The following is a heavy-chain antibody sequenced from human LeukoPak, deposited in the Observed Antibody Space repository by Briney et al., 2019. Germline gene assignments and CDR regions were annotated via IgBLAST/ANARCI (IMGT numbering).Heavy chain of an antibody. CDR1: GFTFSNYW. CDR2: ISYDGSNK. J-gene: IGHJ5*02. V-gene: IGHV3-30-3*01. CDR3: ARDPRRYYDFWSGYYSNWFDP. D-gene: IGHD3-3*01. Sequence: GGSLRLSCIASGFTFSNYWMSWVRQAPGKGLEWVAVISYDGSNKYYADSVKGRFTISRDNSKNTLYLQMNSLRAEDTAVYYCARDPRRYYDFWSGYYSNWFDPWGQGTLVTVSS.